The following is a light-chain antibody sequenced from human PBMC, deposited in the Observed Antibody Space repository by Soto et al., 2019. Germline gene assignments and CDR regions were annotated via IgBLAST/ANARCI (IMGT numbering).Light chain of an antibody. CDR3: QQYERPPFA. V-gene: IGKV3-20*01. Sequence: EIVLTQSPGTLSLSPGETATLSCRASETVDTSSLGWYQQKPGRAPSLLIYSASRRATGIPDRFDASGSATDFTLTISRLEPEDFALYFCQQYERPPFAFGQGTRLEI. CDR1: ETVDTSS. J-gene: IGKJ2*01. CDR2: SAS.